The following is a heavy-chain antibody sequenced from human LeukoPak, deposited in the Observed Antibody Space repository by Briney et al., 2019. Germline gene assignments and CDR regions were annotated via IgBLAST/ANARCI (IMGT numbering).Heavy chain of an antibody. D-gene: IGHD1-26*01. CDR1: GFTFSSYA. V-gene: IGHV3-30-3*01. J-gene: IGHJ4*02. CDR3: ARDLRGSYSF. Sequence: GGSLRLSCAAYGFTFSSYAMHWVRQAPGKGLEWVAVISYDGSNKYYADSVKGRFTISRDNSKNTLYLQMNSLRAEDTAVYYCARDLRGSYSFWGQGTLVTVSS. CDR2: ISYDGSNK.